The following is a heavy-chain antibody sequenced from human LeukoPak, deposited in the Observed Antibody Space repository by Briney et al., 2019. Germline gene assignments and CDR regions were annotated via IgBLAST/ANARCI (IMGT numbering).Heavy chain of an antibody. Sequence: WASVKVSCKASGYTFTSYAMHWVRQAPGQRLEWVGWINAGNGNTKYSQKFQGRVTITRDTSASTAYMELSSLRSEDTAVYYCARDRSMVRGPITNWFDPWGQGTLVTVSS. J-gene: IGHJ5*02. CDR2: INAGNGNT. CDR1: GYTFTSYA. CDR3: ARDRSMVRGPITNWFDP. D-gene: IGHD3-10*01. V-gene: IGHV1-3*01.